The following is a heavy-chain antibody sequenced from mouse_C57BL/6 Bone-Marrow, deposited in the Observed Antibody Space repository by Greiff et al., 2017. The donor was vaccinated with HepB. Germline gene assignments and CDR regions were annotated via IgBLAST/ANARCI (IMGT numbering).Heavy chain of an antibody. V-gene: IGHV1-54*01. D-gene: IGHD2-3*01. CDR1: GYAFTNYL. CDR2: INPGSGGT. CDR3: ARVAGYYVGYFDY. J-gene: IGHJ2*01. Sequence: VQLQQSGAELVRPGTSVKVSCKASGYAFTNYLIEWVKQRPGQGLEWIGVINPGSGGTNYNENFKGKATLTADKSSSNAYMQLSSLTSEDSAVYFCARVAGYYVGYFDYWGQGTTLTVSS.